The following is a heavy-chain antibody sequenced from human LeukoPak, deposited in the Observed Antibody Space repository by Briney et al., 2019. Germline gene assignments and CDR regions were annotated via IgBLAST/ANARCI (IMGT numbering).Heavy chain of an antibody. D-gene: IGHD3-10*01. CDR2: IYYSRST. V-gene: IGHV4-59*08. Sequence: SETLSLTCTVYGGSISSYYWSWIRQPPGKGLEWIGYIYYSRSTNYTPSLKSRVTISVDTSKNQFSLKLSSVTAADTAVYYCARRGQGAYYYYGMDVWGQGTTVTVSS. CDR3: ARRGQGAYYYYGMDV. J-gene: IGHJ6*02. CDR1: GGSISSYY.